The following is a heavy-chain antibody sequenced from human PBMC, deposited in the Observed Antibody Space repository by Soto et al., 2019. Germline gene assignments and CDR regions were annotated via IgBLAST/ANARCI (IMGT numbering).Heavy chain of an antibody. CDR3: ARGGDGDY. CDR2: ISAHNGNT. CDR1: GYIFTTYG. V-gene: IGHV1-18*01. D-gene: IGHD3-16*01. Sequence: QVHLVQSGAEVKKPGASVKVSCKGSGYIFTTYGTTWVRQAPGQGLEWMGWISAHNGNTNYAQKLQGRVTVTRDTSTSTAYMELRNLRSDDTAVYYCARGGDGDYWGQGALVTVSS. J-gene: IGHJ4*02.